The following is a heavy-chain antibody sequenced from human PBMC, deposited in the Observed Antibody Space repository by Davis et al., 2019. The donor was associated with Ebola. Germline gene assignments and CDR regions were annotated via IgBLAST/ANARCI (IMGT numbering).Heavy chain of an antibody. J-gene: IGHJ5*02. D-gene: IGHD3-10*01. CDR3: ARLVLLWFGEHPGP. Sequence: GGSLRLSCAASGFTFADYTMHWVRQAPGKGLEWVSLISWDGGSTYYADSVKGRFTISRDNAKNSLYLQMNSLRAEDTAVYYCARLVLLWFGEHPGPWGQGTLVTVSS. CDR1: GFTFADYT. CDR2: ISWDGGST. V-gene: IGHV3-43*01.